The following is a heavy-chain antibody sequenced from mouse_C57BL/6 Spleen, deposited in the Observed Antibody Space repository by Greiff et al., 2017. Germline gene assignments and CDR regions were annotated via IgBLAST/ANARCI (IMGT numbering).Heavy chain of an antibody. CDR1: GYSFTGYY. D-gene: IGHD1-1*01. Sequence: EVQLQQPGPELVKPGASVKISCKASGYSFTGYYMNWVKQSPEKSLEWIGEINPSTGGTTYNQKFKAKATLTVDKSSSTAYMQLKSLTSEDSAVYYCARSSAVVAPFDYWGQVTTLTVSS. J-gene: IGHJ2*01. V-gene: IGHV1-42*01. CDR2: INPSTGGT. CDR3: ARSSAVVAPFDY.